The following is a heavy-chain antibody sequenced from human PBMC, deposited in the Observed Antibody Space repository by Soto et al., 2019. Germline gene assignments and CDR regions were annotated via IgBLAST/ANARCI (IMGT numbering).Heavy chain of an antibody. J-gene: IGHJ6*02. CDR2: MGYNGFT. V-gene: IGHV4-59*08. CDR3: ARQGFGELHGLVDV. D-gene: IGHD3-10*01. Sequence: QVQLQESGPGLVKPSETLSLTCTISGGPMNNYYCSWFRQPRGQGLEWIGYMGYNGFTRYNPSLRSRVAISLDTAKNQFSLNLRSVTAADPALYYCARQGFGELHGLVDVWGQGITVTVSS. CDR1: GGPMNNYY.